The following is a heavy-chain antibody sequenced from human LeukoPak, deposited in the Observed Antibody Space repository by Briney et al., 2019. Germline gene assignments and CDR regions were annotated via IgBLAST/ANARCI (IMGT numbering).Heavy chain of an antibody. Sequence: PGGSLRLSCAASGFTFSSYAMSWVRQAPGKGLEWVSAISGSGGSTYYADSVKGRFTIPRDNSKNTLYLQMNSLRAEDTAVYYCAKGPGSSWYGGENYWGQGTLVTVSS. CDR2: ISGSGGST. V-gene: IGHV3-23*01. D-gene: IGHD6-13*01. CDR3: AKGPGSSWYGGENY. J-gene: IGHJ4*02. CDR1: GFTFSSYA.